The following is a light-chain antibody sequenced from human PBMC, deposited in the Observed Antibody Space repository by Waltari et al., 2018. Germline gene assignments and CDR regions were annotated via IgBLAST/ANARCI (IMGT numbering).Light chain of an antibody. CDR2: DNN. CDR3: GTWDRTLTASHVI. CDR1: SSNIGRNY. J-gene: IGLJ2*01. Sequence: QSVLTQPPSVSASPGETVTIPCPGSSSNIGRNYVSWYHQVPGTAPKLLIYDNNKRPSGIPDRFSGSTSGTSATLGITGLQTGDEADYYCGTWDRTLTASHVIFGGGTRVTVL. V-gene: IGLV1-51*01.